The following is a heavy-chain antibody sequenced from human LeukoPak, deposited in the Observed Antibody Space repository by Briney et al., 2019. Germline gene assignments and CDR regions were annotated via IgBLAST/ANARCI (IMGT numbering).Heavy chain of an antibody. V-gene: IGHV4-34*01. J-gene: IGHJ5*02. D-gene: IGHD1-1*01. Sequence: PTETLSLTCAVYGGSLSGYYWSWIRQPPGKGLEWIGEINHIGSTNYNPSLKSRLTISVDTSKNQFSLKSNSVTAADTGVYYCARPVPSRLGWFDPWGQGTLVTVSS. CDR3: ARPVPSRLGWFDP. CDR2: INHIGST. CDR1: GGSLSGYY.